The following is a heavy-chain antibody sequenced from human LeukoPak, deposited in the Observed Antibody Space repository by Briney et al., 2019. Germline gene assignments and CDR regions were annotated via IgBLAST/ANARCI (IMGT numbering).Heavy chain of an antibody. V-gene: IGHV3-23*01. CDR1: GFTFSSYA. CDR3: AIDAFALYYCYGMDV. Sequence: GGSLRLSCAASGFTFSSYAMSWVRQAPGKGLEWVSAISGSGGSTYYADSVKGRFTISRDNSKNTLYLQMNSLRAEDTAVYYCAIDAFALYYCYGMDVWGQGTTVTVSS. J-gene: IGHJ6*02. CDR2: ISGSGGST. D-gene: IGHD3/OR15-3a*01.